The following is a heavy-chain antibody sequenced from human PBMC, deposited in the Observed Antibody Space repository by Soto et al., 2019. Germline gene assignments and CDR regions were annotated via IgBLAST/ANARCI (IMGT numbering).Heavy chain of an antibody. CDR3: ARGRYGDY. V-gene: IGHV1-18*01. CDR1: GYGFTTYG. D-gene: IGHD1-1*01. J-gene: IGHJ4*02. CDR2: ISAHNGNT. Sequence: QVHLVQSGAEVKKPGASVKVSCKGSGYGFTTYGITWVRQAPGQGLEWMAWISAHNGNTNYAQKLLGRVTVTRETSTSTACMELRSLRSDDTAVYYCARGRYGDYWGQGALVTVSS.